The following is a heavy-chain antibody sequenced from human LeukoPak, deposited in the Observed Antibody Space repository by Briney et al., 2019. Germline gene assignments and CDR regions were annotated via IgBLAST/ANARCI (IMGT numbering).Heavy chain of an antibody. D-gene: IGHD1-26*01. Sequence: ESGPTLVKPTQTLTLTCTFSGFSLSTRGMCVSWIRQPPGKALEWLARIDWDDDKYYSTPLKTRLTISKDTSKNQVVLTMTNMDPVDTATYYCARIGFLGAEAGEYYGMDVWGQGTTVTVSS. V-gene: IGHV2-70*11. CDR2: IDWDDDK. CDR3: ARIGFLGAEAGEYYGMDV. J-gene: IGHJ6*02. CDR1: GFSLSTRGMC.